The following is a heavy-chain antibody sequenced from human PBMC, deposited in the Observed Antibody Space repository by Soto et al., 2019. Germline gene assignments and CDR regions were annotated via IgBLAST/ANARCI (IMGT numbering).Heavy chain of an antibody. CDR2: ISKSDYT. V-gene: IGHV3-21*01. J-gene: IGHJ4*02. CDR1: GFAFNNYG. Sequence: GGSLRLSCAVSGFAFNNYGINWVRQAPGKGLEWVSSISKSDYTYYSDSVKGRFTISRDNAKNSVSLQMNTLRVEDTAVCYCAREDSIIIPAVSDFWGLGTLVTVSS. D-gene: IGHD3-22*01. CDR3: AREDSIIIPAVSDF.